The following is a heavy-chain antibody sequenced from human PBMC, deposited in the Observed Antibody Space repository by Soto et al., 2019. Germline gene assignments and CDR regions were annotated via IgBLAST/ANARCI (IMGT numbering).Heavy chain of an antibody. CDR1: GGSFSGYY. CDR2: INHSGST. CDR3: ARAPRKRTFDY. Sequence: SETLSLTCAVYGGSFSGYYWIWIRQPPGKGLEWIGEINHSGSTNYNPSLKSRVTISVDTSKNQFSLKLSSVTAADTAVYYCARAPRKRTFDYWGQGTLVTVSS. D-gene: IGHD6-25*01. J-gene: IGHJ4*02. V-gene: IGHV4-34*01.